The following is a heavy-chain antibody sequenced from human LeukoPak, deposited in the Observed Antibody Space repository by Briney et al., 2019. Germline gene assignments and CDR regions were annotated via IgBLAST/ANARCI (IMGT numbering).Heavy chain of an antibody. CDR3: AKGLVPGAWVVVF. CDR2: INPSGGST. D-gene: IGHD2-2*01. J-gene: IGHJ4*02. V-gene: IGHV1-46*01. Sequence: ASVKVSCKASGYTFTSYYVHWVRQAPGQGLEWMGIINPSGGSTSYAQKFQGRVTMTRDTSTSTVYMELSSLRAEDTAVYYCAKGLVPGAWVVVFWGQGTLVTVSS. CDR1: GYTFTSYY.